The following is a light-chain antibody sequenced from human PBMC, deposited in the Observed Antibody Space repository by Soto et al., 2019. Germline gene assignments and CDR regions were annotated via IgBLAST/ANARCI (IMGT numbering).Light chain of an antibody. J-gene: IGKJ2*01. V-gene: IGKV1-33*01. CDR2: GAS. CDR1: QDITNY. CDR3: QQYDNLPPDT. Sequence: DSPMTQSPSSLSASVGDRVTITCRASQDITNYLNWYRQIPGKAPELLIYGASNLETGVPSRLSGSESGTHFTFTIRSQQPEDIVTYDCQQYDNLPPDTFGQGTKLEI.